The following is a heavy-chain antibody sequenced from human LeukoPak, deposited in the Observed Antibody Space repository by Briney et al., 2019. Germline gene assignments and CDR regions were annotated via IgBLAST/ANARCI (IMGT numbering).Heavy chain of an antibody. Sequence: ASVKVSCKASGYTFTSNHMHWVRQAPGQGLEWMGIINPSGGSKRYAQKFQGRVTMTRDTSTRTVYMELSSLTSDDTAVYNCAVQVAGTVYWGQGTLVTVSS. CDR1: GYTFTSNH. CDR3: AVQVAGTVY. J-gene: IGHJ4*02. D-gene: IGHD6-19*01. V-gene: IGHV1-46*01. CDR2: INPSGGSK.